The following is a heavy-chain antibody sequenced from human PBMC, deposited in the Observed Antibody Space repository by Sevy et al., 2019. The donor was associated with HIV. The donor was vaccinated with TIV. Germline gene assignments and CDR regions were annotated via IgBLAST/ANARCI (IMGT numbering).Heavy chain of an antibody. CDR1: GFTVSSNY. CDR3: AREREFTIFGVLIEYGMDV. D-gene: IGHD3-3*01. CDR2: IYSGGTT. V-gene: IGHV3-53*01. Sequence: GGSLRLSCAASGFTVSSNYMSWVRQAPGKGLEWVSVIYSGGTTYYADSVKGRLTISRDNSKNTLYLQMNNLRAEDTAVYYCAREREFTIFGVLIEYGMDVWGQGTTVTVS. J-gene: IGHJ6*02.